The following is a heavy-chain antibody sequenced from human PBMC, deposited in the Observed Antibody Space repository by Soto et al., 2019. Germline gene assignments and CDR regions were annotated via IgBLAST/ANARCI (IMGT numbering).Heavy chain of an antibody. V-gene: IGHV1-18*01. D-gene: IGHD3-3*01. CDR3: ARARWILRFLEWLPNFDY. Sequence: ASVKVSCKASGYTFTSYGISWVRQAPGQGLEWMGWISAYNGNTNYAQKLQGRVTMTTDTSTSTAYMELRSLRSDDTAVYYCARARWILRFLEWLPNFDYWGQGTPVTVSS. CDR1: GYTFTSYG. CDR2: ISAYNGNT. J-gene: IGHJ4*02.